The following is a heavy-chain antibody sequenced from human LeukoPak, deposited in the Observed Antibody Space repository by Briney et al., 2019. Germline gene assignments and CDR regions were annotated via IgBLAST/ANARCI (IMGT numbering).Heavy chain of an antibody. J-gene: IGHJ4*02. CDR3: ARDSQLEGLDY. CDR2: IYYSGST. V-gene: IGHV4-59*01. D-gene: IGHD1-1*01. Sequence: SETLSLTCTVSGGSISSYYWSWIRQPPGKGLEWIGYIYYSGSTNHNPSLKSRVTISVDTSKNQFSLKLSSVTAADTAVYYCARDSQLEGLDYWGQGTLVTVSS. CDR1: GGSISSYY.